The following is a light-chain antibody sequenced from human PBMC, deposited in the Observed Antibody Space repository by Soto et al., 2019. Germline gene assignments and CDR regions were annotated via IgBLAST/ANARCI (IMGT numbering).Light chain of an antibody. J-gene: IGKJ3*01. Sequence: DIQMIQSPSSLSASVGDRVTITCRASPSISSYLNWYQQKPGKAPKLLIYAASSLQSGVPSRFSGSGSGTDFTLTISSLQPEDFATYYCQQSYSTPVFTFGPGTKVDIK. CDR2: AAS. CDR1: PSISSY. CDR3: QQSYSTPVFT. V-gene: IGKV1-39*01.